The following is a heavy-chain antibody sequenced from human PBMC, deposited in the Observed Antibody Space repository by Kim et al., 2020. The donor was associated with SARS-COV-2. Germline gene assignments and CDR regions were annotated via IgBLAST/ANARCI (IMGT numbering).Heavy chain of an antibody. J-gene: IGHJ5*02. V-gene: IGHV4-34*01. CDR3: ARVATILLWWFDP. D-gene: IGHD5-12*01. Sequence: YNPSLNGRVTIAGDTSKNQFSLKLSSMTAADTAVYYCARVATILLWWFDPWGQGTLVTVSS.